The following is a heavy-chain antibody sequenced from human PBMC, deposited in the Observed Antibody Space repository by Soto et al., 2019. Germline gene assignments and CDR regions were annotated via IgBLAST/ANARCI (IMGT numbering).Heavy chain of an antibody. Sequence: EVQLVESGGVLVKPGGSLRLSCAASGFAFDNAWINWVRQAPGKGLEWVGRIKSKTDGGTTDFAAPVRGRFAISRDDSKNMVYIQINSLKTEHSAGYYCTTDSYITMVFVRFDYWGQGTLVTVSS. D-gene: IGHD3-10*01. CDR3: TTDSYITMVFVRFDY. CDR1: GFAFDNAW. J-gene: IGHJ4*02. CDR2: IKSKTDGGTT. V-gene: IGHV3-15*07.